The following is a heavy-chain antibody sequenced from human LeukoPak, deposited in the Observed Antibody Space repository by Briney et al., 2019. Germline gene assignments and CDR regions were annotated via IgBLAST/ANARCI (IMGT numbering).Heavy chain of an antibody. D-gene: IGHD5-24*01. CDR1: GGSISSYY. CDR3: ARGRDGYTNFDY. CDR2: INHSGST. J-gene: IGHJ4*02. V-gene: IGHV4-34*01. Sequence: SETLSLSCTVSGGSISSYYWSWIRQPPGKGLEWIGEINHSGSTNYNPSLKSRVTISVDTSKNQFSLKLSSVTAADTAVYYCARGRDGYTNFDYWGQGTLVTVSS.